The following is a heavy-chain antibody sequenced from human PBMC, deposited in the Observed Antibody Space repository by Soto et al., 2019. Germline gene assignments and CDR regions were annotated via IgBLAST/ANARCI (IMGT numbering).Heavy chain of an antibody. CDR1: GFTFNSYS. CDR3: ARYDAFKAFDL. Sequence: GVLRLSCAASGFTFNSYSVNWVRQAPGKGLEWVASISSGSVYIDFADSVKGRFTISRDDVTNSVSLQMDSLRVEDTGIYYCARYDAFKAFDLWGQGTMVTVSS. D-gene: IGHD1-1*01. CDR2: ISSGSVYI. V-gene: IGHV3-21*06. J-gene: IGHJ3*01.